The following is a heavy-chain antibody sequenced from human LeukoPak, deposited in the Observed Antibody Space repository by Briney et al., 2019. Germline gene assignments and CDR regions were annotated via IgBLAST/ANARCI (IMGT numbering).Heavy chain of an antibody. CDR1: GGSINNYY. Sequence: SETLSLTCTVSGGSINNYYWSWVRQPPGAGLEWLAYIYYTGSTNYNPSLKTRLTISVDTSKNQFSLRLNSVTAAETAVYYCARDYSGNDAFDIWGQGTMVTVSS. CDR2: IYYTGST. D-gene: IGHD2-15*01. J-gene: IGHJ3*02. CDR3: ARDYSGNDAFDI. V-gene: IGHV4-59*12.